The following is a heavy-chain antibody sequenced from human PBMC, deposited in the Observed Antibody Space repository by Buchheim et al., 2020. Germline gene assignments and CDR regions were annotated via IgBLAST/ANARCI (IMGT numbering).Heavy chain of an antibody. CDR1: GYTFTSYD. Sequence: QVQLVQSGAEVKKPGASVKVSCKASGYTFTSYDINWVRQATGRGFEGMGWMNLKRGNTGYAQKFRGRATTTRTTSISTSYRELRSLRSENTAVYYCAGPSEPGFPVVNGMDVWGQGTT. CDR2: MNLKRGNT. V-gene: IGHV1-8*01. D-gene: IGHD6-6*01. J-gene: IGHJ6*02. CDR3: AGPSEPGFPVVNGMDV.